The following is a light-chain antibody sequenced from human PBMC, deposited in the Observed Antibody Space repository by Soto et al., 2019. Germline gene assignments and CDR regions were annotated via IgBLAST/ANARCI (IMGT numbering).Light chain of an antibody. CDR3: SSYTSSSTVV. CDR2: DVS. J-gene: IGLJ2*01. V-gene: IGLV2-14*01. CDR1: SSDVGGYNY. Sequence: QSVLTQPASVSGSPGQSITISCTGTSSDVGGYNYVSWYQRHPGKAPKLMIYDVSNRPSGVANRFSGSKSGNTASLTISGLQAEDEGDYYCSSYTSSSTVVFGGGTKVTVL.